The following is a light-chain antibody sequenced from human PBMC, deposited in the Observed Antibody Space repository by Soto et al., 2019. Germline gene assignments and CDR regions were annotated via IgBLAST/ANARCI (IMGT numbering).Light chain of an antibody. CDR1: QSVTTY. CDR2: DAS. J-gene: IGKJ5*01. CDR3: QQRSNWPPSIT. V-gene: IGKV3-11*01. Sequence: EIVLTQSPATLSLSPGERATLSCRAGQSVTTYLAWYQQKPGQAPRLLIYDASNRATGIPARFSGSGSGTDFTLTIGSLEPEDFAVYYCQQRSNWPPSITFGQGTRLEIK.